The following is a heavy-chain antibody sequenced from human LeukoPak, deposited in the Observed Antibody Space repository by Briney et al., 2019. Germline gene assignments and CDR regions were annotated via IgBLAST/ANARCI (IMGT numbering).Heavy chain of an antibody. D-gene: IGHD3-22*01. CDR2: IYTSGGT. J-gene: IGHJ4*02. CDR1: GGSMYSYY. V-gene: IGHV4-4*07. CDR3: AREARDHYDGSGYYNDY. Sequence: PSETLSLTCSVSGGSMYSYYWSWIRQSAGKGLEWIGRIYTSGGTNYNPSLASQVTMSLDMSQRQFSLKLTSLTAADTAVYYCAREARDHYDGSGYYNDYWGQGTLVTVSS.